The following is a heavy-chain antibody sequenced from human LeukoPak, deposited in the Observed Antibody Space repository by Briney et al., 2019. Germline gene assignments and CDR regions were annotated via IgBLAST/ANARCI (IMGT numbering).Heavy chain of an antibody. CDR2: ISSSSDII. V-gene: IGHV3-48*04. D-gene: IGHD6-19*01. CDR3: AKDDLIVPIAVAGTRIGPLAY. Sequence: PGGSLRLSCAASGFTFSTYSMNWVRQAPGKGLEWVSYISSSSDIIYYADSVKGRFTISRDNAKNSLCLQMNSLRAEDTAVYYCAKDDLIVPIAVAGTRIGPLAYWGQGTLVTVSS. CDR1: GFTFSTYS. J-gene: IGHJ4*02.